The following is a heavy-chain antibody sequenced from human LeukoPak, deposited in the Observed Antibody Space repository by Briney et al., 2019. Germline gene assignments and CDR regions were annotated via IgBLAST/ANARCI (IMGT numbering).Heavy chain of an antibody. CDR3: ARGGSSWYKNWFDP. CDR1: GGSISSSY. V-gene: IGHV4-59*01. J-gene: IGHJ5*02. D-gene: IGHD6-13*01. CDR2: IYYSGST. Sequence: SSETLSLTCTVSGGSISSSYWSWIRQPPGKGLEWIGYIYYSGSTNYNPSLKSRVTISVDTSKNQFSLKLSSVTAADTAVYYCARGGSSWYKNWFDPWGQGTLVTVSS.